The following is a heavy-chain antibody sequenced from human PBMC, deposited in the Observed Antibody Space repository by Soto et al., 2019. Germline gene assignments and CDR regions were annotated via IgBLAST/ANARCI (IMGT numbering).Heavy chain of an antibody. V-gene: IGHV1-18*01. CDR3: ARGGYCSGGSCYALFDY. D-gene: IGHD2-15*01. CDR2: ISAYNGNT. CDR1: GYTFTSYC. J-gene: IGHJ4*02. Sequence: ASVKVCCKSSGYTFTSYCISWVRQAPGQGLEWMGWISAYNGNTNYAQKLQGRVTMTTDTSTSTAYMELRSLRSDDTAVYYCARGGYCSGGSCYALFDYWGQGTLVTVSS.